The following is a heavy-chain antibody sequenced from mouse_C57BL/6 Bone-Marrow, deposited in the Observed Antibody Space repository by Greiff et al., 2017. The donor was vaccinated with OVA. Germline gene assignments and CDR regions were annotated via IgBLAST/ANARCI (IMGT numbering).Heavy chain of an antibody. D-gene: IGHD1-1*01. V-gene: IGHV1-50*01. CDR1: GYTFTSYW. J-gene: IGHJ1*03. Sequence: QVQLQQPGAELVKPGASVKLSCKASGYTFTSYWMQWVKQRPGQGLEWIGEIDPSDSYTNYNQKFKGKATLTVDTSSSTAYMQLSSLTSEDSAVYHCAREGSNYWYFDVWGTGTTVTVSS. CDR3: AREGSNYWYFDV. CDR2: IDPSDSYT.